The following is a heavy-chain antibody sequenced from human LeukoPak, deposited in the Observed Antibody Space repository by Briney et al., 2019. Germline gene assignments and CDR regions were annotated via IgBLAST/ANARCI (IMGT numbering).Heavy chain of an antibody. D-gene: IGHD3-22*01. CDR2: IYPGDSDT. CDR3: ARQWLGYYDSSGPGTLGY. V-gene: IGHV5-51*01. CDR1: GYSFTSYW. J-gene: IGHJ4*02. Sequence: GESLKISCKGSGYSFTSYWIGWVRQMPGKGLEWMGIIYPGDSDTRYSPSFQGQVTTSADKSISTAYLQWSSLKASDTAMYYCARQWLGYYDSSGPGTLGYWGQGTLVTVSS.